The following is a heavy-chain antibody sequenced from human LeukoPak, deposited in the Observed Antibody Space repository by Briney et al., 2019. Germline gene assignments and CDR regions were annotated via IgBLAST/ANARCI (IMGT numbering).Heavy chain of an antibody. Sequence: ASVKVSCKASGYTFTSYGISWVRQAPGQGLEWMGWISAYNGNTNYAQKLQGRVTMTTDTSTSTAYMELRSLRSDDTAVYYCARAQSHLLRYFDWTPYYMDVWGQGTLVTVSS. CDR1: GYTFTSYG. D-gene: IGHD3-9*01. J-gene: IGHJ4*02. CDR2: ISAYNGNT. CDR3: ARAQSHLLRYFDWTPYYMDV. V-gene: IGHV1-18*01.